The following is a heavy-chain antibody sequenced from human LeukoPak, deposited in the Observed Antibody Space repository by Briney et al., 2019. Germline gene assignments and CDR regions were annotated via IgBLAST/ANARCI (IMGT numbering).Heavy chain of an antibody. CDR3: AKDLGRYRNNYFDY. Sequence: GSLRLSCAASGFTFNSYAMSWVRQAPEKGLEWVATISGSGGGTYYADSVKGRFTISRDDSKNTLYLQMNSLRAEDTAVSYCAKDLGRYRNNYFDYWGQGTLVTVXS. CDR2: ISGSGGGT. D-gene: IGHD1-26*01. V-gene: IGHV3-23*01. J-gene: IGHJ4*02. CDR1: GFTFNSYA.